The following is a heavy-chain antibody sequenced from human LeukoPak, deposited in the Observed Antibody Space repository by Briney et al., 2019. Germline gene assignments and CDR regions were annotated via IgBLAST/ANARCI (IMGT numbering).Heavy chain of an antibody. CDR3: ARDNSPWLARD. V-gene: IGHV4-38-2*02. Sequence: SETMSLTCAVSGYSLSSGYYWGWIRQPPGKGLEWIGSIYHSGSTYYNPSLKSRVTISVDTSKNQFSLKLSSVTAADTAVYYCARDNSPWLARDWGQGTLVTVSS. J-gene: IGHJ4*02. CDR1: GYSLSSGYY. CDR2: IYHSGST. D-gene: IGHD6-19*01.